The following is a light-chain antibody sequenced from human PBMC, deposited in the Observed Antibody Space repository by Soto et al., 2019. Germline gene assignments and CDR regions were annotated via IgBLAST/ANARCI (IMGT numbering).Light chain of an antibody. CDR1: QSISSW. J-gene: IGKJ1*01. CDR3: QHYNTYCRT. V-gene: IGKV1-5*01. CDR2: DAS. Sequence: DIQMTQSPSTLSASVGDRVTITCRASQSISSWLAWYQQKPGKAPKLLIYDASSLESGVPSRFSGSRSGTEFTLTISSLQPDDFATYYCQHYNTYCRTFGQGTKVDIK.